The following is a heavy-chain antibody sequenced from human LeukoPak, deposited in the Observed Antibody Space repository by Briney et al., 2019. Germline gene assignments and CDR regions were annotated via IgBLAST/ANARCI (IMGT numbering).Heavy chain of an antibody. CDR1: GGSISSYY. J-gene: IGHJ3*02. Sequence: SETLSLTCTVSGGSISSYYWSWIRQPPGKGLEWIGYIYYSGSTNYNPSLKSRVTISVDTSKNQFSLKLSSVTAADTAVYYCARGARGVRDAFDIWGQGTMVTASS. CDR2: IYYSGST. D-gene: IGHD3-10*01. CDR3: ARGARGVRDAFDI. V-gene: IGHV4-59*01.